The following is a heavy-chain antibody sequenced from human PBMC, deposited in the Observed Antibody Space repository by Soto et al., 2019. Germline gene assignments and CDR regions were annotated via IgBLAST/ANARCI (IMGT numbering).Heavy chain of an antibody. CDR3: ARASWRYSSGWSFDY. CDR2: IYYSGST. V-gene: IGHV4-59*01. J-gene: IGHJ4*02. CDR1: GGSISSYY. D-gene: IGHD6-19*01. Sequence: PSETLSLTCTVFGGSISSYYWSWIRQPPGKGLEWIGYIYYSGSTNYNPSLKSRVTISVDTSKNQFSLKLSSVTAADTAVYYCARASWRYSSGWSFDYWGQGTLVTVSS.